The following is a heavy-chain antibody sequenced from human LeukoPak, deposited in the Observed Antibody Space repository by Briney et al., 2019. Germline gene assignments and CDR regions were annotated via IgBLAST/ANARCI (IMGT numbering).Heavy chain of an antibody. CDR1: GYSFTSYW. D-gene: IGHD2-2*01. CDR2: IYPGDSAT. V-gene: IGHV5-51*01. Sequence: GESLKISCEGSGYSFTSYWIGWVRQMPGKGLEWMGIIYPGDSATRYSPSFQGQVTISADKSISTAYMQWSSLKASDTAMYYCARHNAPGFYYYYYIDVWGKGTTVTVSS. CDR3: ARHNAPGFYYYYYIDV. J-gene: IGHJ6*03.